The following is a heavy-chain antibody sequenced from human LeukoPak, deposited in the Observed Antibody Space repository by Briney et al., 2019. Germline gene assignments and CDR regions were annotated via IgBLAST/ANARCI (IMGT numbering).Heavy chain of an antibody. J-gene: IGHJ6*03. Sequence: SETLSLTCTVSGGSIRSYYWSWIRQPPGKGLEWIGYIYYSGSTNYNPSLKSRVTISVDTSKNQFSLKLSSVTAADTAVYYCARNGRDDDSSGYYHSYYYYYMDVWGKGTTVTVSS. CDR1: GGSIRSYY. CDR2: IYYSGST. V-gene: IGHV4-59*01. D-gene: IGHD3-22*01. CDR3: ARNGRDDDSSGYYHSYYYYYMDV.